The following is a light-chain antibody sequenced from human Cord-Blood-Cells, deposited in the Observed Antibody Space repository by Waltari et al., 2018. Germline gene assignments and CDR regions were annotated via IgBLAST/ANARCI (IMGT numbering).Light chain of an antibody. Sequence: EIVMTQSPPTLSVSPGERATLPCRASQSVSSNLALYQQKPGQAPRLLIYGASTRATGIPARCSGSGSGTEYTLTISSLQSEDFAVYYCQQYNNWPYTFGQGTKLEIK. CDR2: GAS. CDR3: QQYNNWPYT. CDR1: QSVSSN. V-gene: IGKV3-15*01. J-gene: IGKJ2*01.